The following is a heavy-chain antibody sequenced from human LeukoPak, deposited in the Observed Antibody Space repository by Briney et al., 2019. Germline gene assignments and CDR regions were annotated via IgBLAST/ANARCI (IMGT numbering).Heavy chain of an antibody. J-gene: IGHJ5*02. Sequence: PSETLSLTCAVYGGSFSGYYRSWIRQPPGKGLEWIGEINHSGSTNYNPSLKSRVTISVDTSKNQFSLKLSSVTAADTAVYYCARGLPRNRLLWFGELLLFDPWGQGTLVTVSS. CDR3: ARGLPRNRLLWFGELLLFDP. D-gene: IGHD3-10*01. CDR2: INHSGST. CDR1: GGSFSGYY. V-gene: IGHV4-34*01.